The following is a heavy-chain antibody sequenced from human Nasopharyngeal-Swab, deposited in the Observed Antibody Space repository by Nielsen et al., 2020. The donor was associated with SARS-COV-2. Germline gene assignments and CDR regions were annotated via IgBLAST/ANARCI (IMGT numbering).Heavy chain of an antibody. CDR3: ARSPGVDPHSFDY. V-gene: IGHV5-51*01. Sequence: GESLKISCKGSGSSFTNYWIGWVRQMPGKGLEWMGIIYPGDSDTRYSPSFQGQVTISADNSISTAYLQWNSLKASDTAMYYCARSPGVDPHSFDYWGQGTLVTVSS. D-gene: IGHD3-10*01. CDR2: IYPGDSDT. CDR1: GSSFTNYW. J-gene: IGHJ4*02.